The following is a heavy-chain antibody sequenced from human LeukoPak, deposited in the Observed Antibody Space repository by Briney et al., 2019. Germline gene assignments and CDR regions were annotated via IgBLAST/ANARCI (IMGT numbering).Heavy chain of an antibody. D-gene: IGHD4-11*01. CDR2: IWNDGTNI. J-gene: IGHJ4*02. Sequence: GGSLRLSCAASGFTFSHYGMHWVRQAPGKGLEWGAVIWNDGTNIYYGDSVKGRFTISRDDSKNPVYLQMNGLSAGDTAVYYCAKDAQRGFDYSNSLEYWGQGTLVTVSS. V-gene: IGHV3-33*06. CDR3: AKDAQRGFDYSNSLEY. CDR1: GFTFSHYG.